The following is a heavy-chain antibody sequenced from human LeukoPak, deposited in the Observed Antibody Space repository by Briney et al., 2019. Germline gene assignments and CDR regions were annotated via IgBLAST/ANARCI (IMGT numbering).Heavy chain of an antibody. Sequence: ASVKVSCKASGYTFTSYDINWVRQATGQGLEWMGWMNPNSGNTGYAQKFQGRVTMTRNTSISTAYMELSNLRSEDTAVYYCARGLHSGWYRYYYYGMDVWGQGTTVTVSS. CDR1: GYTFTSYD. V-gene: IGHV1-8*01. CDR3: ARGLHSGWYRYYYYGMDV. D-gene: IGHD6-19*01. CDR2: MNPNSGNT. J-gene: IGHJ6*02.